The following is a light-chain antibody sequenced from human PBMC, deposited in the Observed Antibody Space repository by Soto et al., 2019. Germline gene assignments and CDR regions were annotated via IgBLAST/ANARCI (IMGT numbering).Light chain of an antibody. CDR2: EVS. CDR1: SSDVGSYNY. J-gene: IGLJ3*02. Sequence: QSVLTQPASVSGSPGQSITISCTGTSSDVGSYNYVSWYQQHPGKAPKLMIHEVSNRPSGVSNRFSGSKSGDTASLTISGLQAEDEADYYCSSYTSSSTLVFGGGTKLTVL. CDR3: SSYTSSSTLV. V-gene: IGLV2-14*01.